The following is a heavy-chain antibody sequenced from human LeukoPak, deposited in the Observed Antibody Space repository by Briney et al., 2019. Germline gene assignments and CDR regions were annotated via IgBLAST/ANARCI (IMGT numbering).Heavy chain of an antibody. J-gene: IGHJ4*02. Sequence: ASVKVSCKVSGYTLTELSMHWVRQAPGKGLEWMGGFDPEDGETIYAQKFQGRVTMTEDTSTDTACMELSSLRSEDTAVYYCATTKPDYGGNSGFDYWGQGTLVTVSS. CDR1: GYTLTELS. V-gene: IGHV1-24*01. CDR3: ATTKPDYGGNSGFDY. CDR2: FDPEDGET. D-gene: IGHD4-23*01.